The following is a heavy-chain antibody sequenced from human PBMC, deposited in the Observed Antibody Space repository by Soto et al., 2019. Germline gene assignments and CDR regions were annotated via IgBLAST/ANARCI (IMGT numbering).Heavy chain of an antibody. CDR2: ITGGVGVT. CDR1: GFTFTPYA. Sequence: EVQLLESGGGLVQPGGSLRLSCAASGFTFTPYAMTWVRQAPGKGLEWVSVITGGVGVTYYADSVKGRFTISRDNSKDTLYLQMNNLRAEDTVVYYCAKFQGGTFNPWYFHYWSQGTLVTVSS. V-gene: IGHV3-23*01. D-gene: IGHD3-16*01. J-gene: IGHJ4*02. CDR3: AKFQGGTFNPWYFHY.